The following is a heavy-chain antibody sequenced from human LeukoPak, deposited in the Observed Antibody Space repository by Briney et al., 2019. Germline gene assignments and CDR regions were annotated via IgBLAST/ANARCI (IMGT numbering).Heavy chain of an antibody. CDR1: GFTFSSYE. D-gene: IGHD3-9*01. V-gene: IGHV3-48*03. Sequence: GGSLRLSCAASGFTFSSYEMNWVRQAPGKGLEWVSYISSSGSTIYYADSVKGRFTISRDNAKNSLYLQINSLRAEDTAVYYCVHLPYYDILTGYPSPNDYWGQGTLVTVSS. J-gene: IGHJ4*02. CDR2: ISSSGSTI. CDR3: VHLPYYDILTGYPSPNDY.